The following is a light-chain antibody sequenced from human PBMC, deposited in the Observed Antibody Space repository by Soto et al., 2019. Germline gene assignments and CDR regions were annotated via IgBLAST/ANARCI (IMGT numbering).Light chain of an antibody. CDR2: GAS. V-gene: IGKV3-15*01. CDR1: QSLSST. J-gene: IGKJ1*01. Sequence: SVVALSVKKEKRATVSCTASQSLSSTLAWYQQKPGQAPRLLIIGASERVTGIPARFSGSGSGTEFTLSISCLQSDDFARYCSKEYSILLSTFGQGTKVDI. CDR3: KEYSILLST.